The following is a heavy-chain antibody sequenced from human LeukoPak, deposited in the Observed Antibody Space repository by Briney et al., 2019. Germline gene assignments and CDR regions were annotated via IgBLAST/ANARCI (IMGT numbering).Heavy chain of an antibody. CDR3: ARGYCSGGSCQFFDY. V-gene: IGHV3-21*05. J-gene: IGHJ4*02. D-gene: IGHD2-15*01. CDR2: ISSSSSYT. Sequence: GGSLRLSCAASGFTFSSYSMNWVRQAPGKGLEWVSYISSSSSYTNYADSVKGRFTISRDSAKNSLYLQMNSLRAEDTAVYYCARGYCSGGSCQFFDYWGQGTLVTVSS. CDR1: GFTFSSYS.